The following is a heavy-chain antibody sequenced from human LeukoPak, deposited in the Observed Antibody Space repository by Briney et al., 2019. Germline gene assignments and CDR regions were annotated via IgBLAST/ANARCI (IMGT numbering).Heavy chain of an antibody. Sequence: HPGGSLRLSCAASGFTFNSYGMHWVRQAPGKGVDWVAFIRYDGSIKHYADSVKGRFTISRDNSKNTLSLQMNSLRPEDTAVYYCGKGSSTSGCPDYWGQGTLVTVSS. V-gene: IGHV3-30*02. CDR1: GFTFNSYG. J-gene: IGHJ4*02. CDR3: GKGSSTSGCPDY. CDR2: IRYDGSIK. D-gene: IGHD6-19*01.